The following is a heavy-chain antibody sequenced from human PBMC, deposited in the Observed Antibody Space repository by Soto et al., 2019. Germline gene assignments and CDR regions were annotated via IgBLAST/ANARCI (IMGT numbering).Heavy chain of an antibody. Sequence: PSETLSLTCPVSGGSISSYYWSWIRQPPGKGLEWIGYIYYSGSTNYNPSLKSRVTISVDTSKNQFSLKLSSVTAADTAVYYCARYAAAGFDYWGQGTLVTVSS. CDR3: ARYAAAGFDY. CDR1: GGSISSYY. CDR2: IYYSGST. J-gene: IGHJ4*02. V-gene: IGHV4-59*08. D-gene: IGHD6-13*01.